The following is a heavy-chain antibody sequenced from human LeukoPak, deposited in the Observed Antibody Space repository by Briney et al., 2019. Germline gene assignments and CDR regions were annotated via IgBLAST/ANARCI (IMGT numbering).Heavy chain of an antibody. Sequence: ASVKVSCKASGYTFTSYGISWVRQAPGQGLEWMGWISAYNGNTNYAQKLQGGVTMTTDTSTSTAYMELRSLRSDDTAVYYCARSPRGYYGSGSYYVDYWGQGTLVTVSS. CDR1: GYTFTSYG. D-gene: IGHD3-10*01. V-gene: IGHV1-18*01. J-gene: IGHJ4*02. CDR3: ARSPRGYYGSGSYYVDY. CDR2: ISAYNGNT.